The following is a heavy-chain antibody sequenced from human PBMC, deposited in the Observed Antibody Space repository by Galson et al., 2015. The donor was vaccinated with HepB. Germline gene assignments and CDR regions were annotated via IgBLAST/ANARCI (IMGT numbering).Heavy chain of an antibody. CDR1: GYTFTSYY. CDR3: ARGSCSGGSCYSGYYGMDV. CDR2: INPNSGGT. D-gene: IGHD2-15*01. V-gene: IGHV1-2*04. J-gene: IGHJ6*02. Sequence: SVKVSCKASGYTFTSYYMHWVRQAPGQGLEWMGWINPNSGGTNYAQKFQGWVTMTRDTSISTAYMELSRLRSDDTAVYYCARGSCSGGSCYSGYYGMDVWGQGTTVTVSS.